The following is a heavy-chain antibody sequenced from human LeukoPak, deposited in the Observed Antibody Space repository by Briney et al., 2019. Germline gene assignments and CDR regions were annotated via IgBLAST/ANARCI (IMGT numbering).Heavy chain of an antibody. CDR1: GYTFTSNY. CDR2: ISPSGGST. V-gene: IGHV1-46*01. CDR3: ARGLYYDILTGYYRNEGLDY. Sequence: ASVKVSCKAFGYTFTSNYMHWVRQAPGQGPEWMGVISPSGGSTTYAQKFQGRVTMTRDMSTSTVYMELSSLRSEDTAVYYCARGLYYDILTGYYRNEGLDYWGQGTLVTVSS. D-gene: IGHD3-9*01. J-gene: IGHJ4*02.